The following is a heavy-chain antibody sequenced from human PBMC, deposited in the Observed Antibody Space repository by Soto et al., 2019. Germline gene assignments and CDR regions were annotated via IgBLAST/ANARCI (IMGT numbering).Heavy chain of an antibody. Sequence: PGGSLRLSCAASGFTFSRYGMHWVRQAPGKGLEWVAVTSSDGSNKYYADSVKGRFTISRDNSKNTLFLQMNSLRADDTAVYYCAKDRGYYDFDYWGQGTLVTVSS. CDR1: GFTFSRYG. CDR2: TSSDGSNK. CDR3: AKDRGYYDFDY. V-gene: IGHV3-30*18. J-gene: IGHJ4*02. D-gene: IGHD3-22*01.